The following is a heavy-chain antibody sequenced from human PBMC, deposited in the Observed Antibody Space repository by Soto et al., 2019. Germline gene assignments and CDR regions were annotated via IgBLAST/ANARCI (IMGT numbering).Heavy chain of an antibody. D-gene: IGHD4-4*01. V-gene: IGHV4-59*01. CDR3: ARCNLMTTPSFYGMDV. Sequence: NPSETLSLTCTVSGGSISSYYWSWIRQPPGKGLEWIGYIYYSGSTNYNPSLKSRVTISVDTSKNQFSLKLSSVTAADTAVYYCARCNLMTTPSFYGMDVWGQGTTVTVSS. CDR1: GGSISSYY. CDR2: IYYSGST. J-gene: IGHJ6*02.